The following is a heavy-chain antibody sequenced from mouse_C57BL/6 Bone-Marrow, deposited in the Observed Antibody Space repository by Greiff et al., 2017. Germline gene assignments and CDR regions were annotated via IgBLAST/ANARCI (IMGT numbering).Heavy chain of an antibody. CDR2: IDPENGDT. J-gene: IGHJ3*01. V-gene: IGHV14-4*01. Sequence: EVQLVESGAELVRPGDSVTLSCTASGFNIKDDYLHWVKQRPEQGLEWLGWIDPENGDTEYASKFQGKATITADTSSNTAYLQLSSLTAEDTAVYYCTTSGFAYWGQGTLVTVSA. CDR3: TTSGFAY. CDR1: GFNIKDDY.